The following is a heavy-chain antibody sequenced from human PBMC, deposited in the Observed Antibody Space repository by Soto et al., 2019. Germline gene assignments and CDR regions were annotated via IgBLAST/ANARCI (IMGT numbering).Heavy chain of an antibody. V-gene: IGHV1-18*01. J-gene: IGHJ3*02. CDR2: ISAYNGNT. CDR3: AREGLRAYDYVWGSYRFDAFDI. D-gene: IGHD3-16*02. CDR1: GYTFTSYV. Sequence: VKVSCKASGYTFTSYVISWVRQAPGQGLEWMGWISAYNGNTNYAQKLQGRVTMTTDTSTSTAYMELRSLRSDDTAVYYCAREGLRAYDYVWGSYRFDAFDIWGQGTMVTVSS.